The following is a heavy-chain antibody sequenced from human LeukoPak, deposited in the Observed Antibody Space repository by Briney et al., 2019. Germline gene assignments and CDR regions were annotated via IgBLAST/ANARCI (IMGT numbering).Heavy chain of an antibody. CDR2: IYTSGST. Sequence: SETLSLTCTVSGGSISSSSYYWSWIRQPAGKGLEWIGRIYTSGSTNYNPSLKSRVTISVDTSKNQFSLKLSSVTAADTAVYYCARLYYDRGGWFDPWGQGTLVTVSS. CDR1: GGSISSSSYY. J-gene: IGHJ5*02. D-gene: IGHD3-22*01. CDR3: ARLYYDRGGWFDP. V-gene: IGHV4-61*02.